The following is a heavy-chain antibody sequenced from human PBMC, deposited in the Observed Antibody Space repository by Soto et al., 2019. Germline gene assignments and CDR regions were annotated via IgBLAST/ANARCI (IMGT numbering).Heavy chain of an antibody. Sequence: QVQLQESGPGLVKPSQTLSLTCIVSGGSISNVNDCWSWIRQRPDKGLEWIGHIYSGGSIYTNPSITSRVTVPVDTSKNQFSLQLSSVSAAATAGYYCARGPSGDKVDYWGQGTLVIVAS. CDR2: IYSGGSI. CDR3: ARGPSGDKVDY. CDR1: GGSISNVNDC. V-gene: IGHV4-30-4*01. J-gene: IGHJ4*02. D-gene: IGHD7-27*01.